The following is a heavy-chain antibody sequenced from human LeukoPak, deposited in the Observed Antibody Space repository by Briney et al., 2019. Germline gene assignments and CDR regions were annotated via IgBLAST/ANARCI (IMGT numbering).Heavy chain of an antibody. V-gene: IGHV3-48*01. J-gene: IGHJ4*02. CDR3: ARQSSRYSDYVWGSYRSLYYFDY. CDR2: ISSSSSTI. CDR1: GFTFSSYS. D-gene: IGHD3-16*02. Sequence: GGSLRLSCAASGFTFSSYSMNWVRQAPGKGLEWVSYISSSSSTIYYADSVKGRFTISRDNAKNSLYLQMNSLRAEDTAVYYCARQSSRYSDYVWGSYRSLYYFDYWGQGTLVTVSS.